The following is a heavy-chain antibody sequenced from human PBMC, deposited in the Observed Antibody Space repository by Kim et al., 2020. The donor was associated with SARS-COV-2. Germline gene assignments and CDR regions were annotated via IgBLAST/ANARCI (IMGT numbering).Heavy chain of an antibody. CDR2: IWYDGSNK. CDR1: GFTFSSYG. J-gene: IGHJ4*02. D-gene: IGHD6-19*01. V-gene: IGHV3-33*01. Sequence: GGSLRLSCAASGFTFSSYGMHWVRQAPGKGLEWVAVIWYDGSNKYYADSVKGRFTISRDNSKNTLYLQMNSLRAEDTAVYYCARGSSSGWYNYFDYWGQGTLVTVSS. CDR3: ARGSSSGWYNYFDY.